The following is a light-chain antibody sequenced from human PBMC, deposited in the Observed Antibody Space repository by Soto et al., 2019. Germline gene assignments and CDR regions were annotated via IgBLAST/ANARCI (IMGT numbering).Light chain of an antibody. J-gene: IGKJ1*01. CDR1: QSVSSSY. CDR3: QQYGSSPPWT. Sequence: EIVLTQSPGTLSLSPGERATLSCRASQSVSSSYLAWYQQKPGQAPRLLIYGASSSATGIPDRFSDSGSGKDFTLTISTLEPEDYAVNYCQQYGSSPPWTFGQGTKVEIK. CDR2: GAS. V-gene: IGKV3-20*01.